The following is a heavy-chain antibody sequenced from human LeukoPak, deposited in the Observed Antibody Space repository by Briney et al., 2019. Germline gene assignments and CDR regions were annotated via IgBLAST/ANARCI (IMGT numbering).Heavy chain of an antibody. J-gene: IGHJ4*02. D-gene: IGHD3-3*01. V-gene: IGHV4-39*01. CDR2: MYYSGST. Sequence: SEALSLTCTVSGGSISGSSYYWGWIRQPPGKGLEWIGSMYYSGSTYYNPSLKSRVTISVDTSKNQFSLKLSSVTAADTAVYYCARHTTIFGHFGYWGQGTLVTVSS. CDR3: ARHTTIFGHFGY. CDR1: GGSISGSSYY.